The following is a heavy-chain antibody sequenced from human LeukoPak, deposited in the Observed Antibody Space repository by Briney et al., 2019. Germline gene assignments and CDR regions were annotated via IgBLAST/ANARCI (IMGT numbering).Heavy chain of an antibody. CDR2: IYYSGNA. D-gene: IGHD3/OR15-3a*01. CDR3: ARQTGSGLFILP. CDR1: GVSISSSNSY. J-gene: IGHJ4*02. Sequence: SETLSLTCTVSGVSISSSNSYWGWIRQPPGKGLEWIGSIYYSGNAYYNASLKSQVSISIDTPKNQFSLKLTSVTAADTAVYYCARQTGSGLFILPGGQGTLVTVSS. V-gene: IGHV4-39*01.